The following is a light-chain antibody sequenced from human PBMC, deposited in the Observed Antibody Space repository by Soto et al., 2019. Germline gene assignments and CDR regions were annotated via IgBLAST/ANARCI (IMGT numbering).Light chain of an antibody. V-gene: IGKV1-5*01. J-gene: IGKJ1*01. CDR3: QQYNTFWT. CDR2: DVS. CDR1: QSISTW. Sequence: DIQMTQYPSTLSASVGDRVTITCRASQSISTWLAWYQQKPGKAPKLLIYDVSSLKSGVPSRFSGSGSGTEFTLTISGLQPDDSATYYCQQYNTFWTFGQGTKVEIK.